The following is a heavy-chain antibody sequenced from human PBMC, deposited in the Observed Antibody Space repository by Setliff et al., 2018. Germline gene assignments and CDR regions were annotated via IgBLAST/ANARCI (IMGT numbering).Heavy chain of an antibody. V-gene: IGHV4-39*01. CDR3: ARHSSMTTMPLDP. J-gene: IGHJ5*02. CDR1: DDSISSRHYY. Sequence: SETLSLTCTVSDDSISSRHYYWSWIRQPAGKGLEWIASIFYSGSTYYNPSLKSRVTISEDTSKNQLSLKVDSVTAADTAVYYCARHSSMTTMPLDPWGQGTLVTVSS. CDR2: IFYSGST. D-gene: IGHD4-17*01.